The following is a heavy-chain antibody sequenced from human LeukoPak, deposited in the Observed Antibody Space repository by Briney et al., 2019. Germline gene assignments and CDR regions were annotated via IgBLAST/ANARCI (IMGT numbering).Heavy chain of an antibody. J-gene: IGHJ4*02. CDR3: ATGNYYDSRGYYTFGH. D-gene: IGHD3-22*01. CDR2: INGDGSAT. CDR1: GFAFNKYW. Sequence: PGGSLRLSCAASGFAFNKYWMHWVRQAPGKGLVWVSRINGDGSATSYADSVKGGFTISRDNAKNTLYLQMSSLRAEDTAAYYCATGNYYDSRGYYTFGHWGQGTLVTVSS. V-gene: IGHV3-74*01.